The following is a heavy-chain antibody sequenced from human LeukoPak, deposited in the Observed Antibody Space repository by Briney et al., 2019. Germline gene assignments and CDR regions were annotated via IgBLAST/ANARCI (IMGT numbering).Heavy chain of an antibody. J-gene: IGHJ4*02. CDR3: TKVATTPVWAPAL. D-gene: IGHD1-1*01. V-gene: IGHV3-53*01. CDR1: GFTVRNNY. CDR2: IQSDGTT. Sequence: GGFLRLSCGVSGFTVRNNYMTWVRQAPGKGLEWVSIIQSDGTTIYAAFVKGRLTICSDTSNNRLYLEMDSLRAEHTSIYYRTKVATTPVWAPALWGQGTFATVP.